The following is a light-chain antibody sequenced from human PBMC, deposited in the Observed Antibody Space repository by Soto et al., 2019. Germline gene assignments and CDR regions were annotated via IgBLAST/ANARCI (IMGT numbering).Light chain of an antibody. CDR3: QLDANSLYT. V-gene: IGKV3-20*01. J-gene: IGKJ2*01. Sequence: EIVLTQSPGTLSLSPGERATLSCRASQSVSTSYLACYQQKPGQAPRLLIYSASSRDTGIPDRFSGSGSGTDFSLTISRLEPEDFAVYYCQLDANSLYTFGQGTGLEIK. CDR2: SAS. CDR1: QSVSTSY.